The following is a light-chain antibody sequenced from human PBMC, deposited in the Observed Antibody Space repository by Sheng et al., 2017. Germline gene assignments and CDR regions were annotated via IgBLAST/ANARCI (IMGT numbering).Light chain of an antibody. V-gene: IGKV1-39*01. CDR2: AAS. J-gene: IGKJ1*01. CDR1: QTISSY. Sequence: DIQMTQSPSSLSASVGDRVTITCRASQTISSYLNWYQQKPGKTPNLLIYAASTLQSGVPSRFSGSGSGTDFILTISDLQPEDFATYYCQQTSSFPPTFGQGTKVGNQT. CDR3: QQTSSFPPT.